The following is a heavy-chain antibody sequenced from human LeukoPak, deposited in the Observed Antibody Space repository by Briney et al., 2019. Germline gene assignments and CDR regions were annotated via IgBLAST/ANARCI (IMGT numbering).Heavy chain of an antibody. CDR1: GYTFANYD. CDR2: MNPNSGNT. D-gene: IGHD3-10*01. J-gene: IGHJ4*02. Sequence: ASVTVSCKTSGYTFANYDINWVRQATGQGLEWMGWMNPNSGNTGYAQKFQGRVTMTRNTSISTAYMELSSLRSEDTAVYYCATWFGELPFWGQGTLVTVSS. V-gene: IGHV1-8*01. CDR3: ATWFGELPF.